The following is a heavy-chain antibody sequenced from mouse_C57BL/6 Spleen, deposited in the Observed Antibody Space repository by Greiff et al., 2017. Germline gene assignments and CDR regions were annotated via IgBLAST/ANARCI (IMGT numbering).Heavy chain of an antibody. D-gene: IGHD2-4*01. CDR2: IYPGDGDT. CDR3: ARRDYDYLYAMDY. V-gene: IGHV1-82*01. CDR1: GYAFSSSW. Sequence: QVQLQQSGPELVKPGASVKISCKASGYAFSSSWMNWVKQRPGKGLEWIGRIYPGDGDTNYNGKFKGKATLTADKSSSTAYMRLSSLTSADSAVYFCARRDYDYLYAMDYWGQGTSVTVSS. J-gene: IGHJ4*01.